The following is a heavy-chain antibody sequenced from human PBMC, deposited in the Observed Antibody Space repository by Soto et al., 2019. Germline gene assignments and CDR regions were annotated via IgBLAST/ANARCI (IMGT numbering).Heavy chain of an antibody. J-gene: IGHJ4*02. CDR2: IYYSGST. V-gene: IGHV4-61*01. CDR1: GGSVSSGSYY. D-gene: IGHD2-2*01. Sequence: SESLSLTCTVSGGSVSSGSYYWSWIRQPPGKGLEWIGYIYYSGSTNYNPSLKSRVTISVDTSKNQFSLKLSSVTAADTAVYYCARGDWDCSSTSCYFPFDYWGQGTLVTVSS. CDR3: ARGDWDCSSTSCYFPFDY.